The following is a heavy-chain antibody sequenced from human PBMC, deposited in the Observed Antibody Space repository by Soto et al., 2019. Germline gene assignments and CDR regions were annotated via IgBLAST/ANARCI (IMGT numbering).Heavy chain of an antibody. V-gene: IGHV3-49*03. Sequence: GGSLRLSCTASGFTFGDYAMSWFRQAPGKGLEWVGFIRSKAYGGTTEYAASVKGRFTISRDDSKSIAYLQMNSLKTEDTAVYYCTRDGVYGQQLVRYFDYWGQGTLVTVSS. J-gene: IGHJ4*02. CDR2: IRSKAYGGTT. CDR3: TRDGVYGQQLVRYFDY. CDR1: GFTFGDYA. D-gene: IGHD6-13*01.